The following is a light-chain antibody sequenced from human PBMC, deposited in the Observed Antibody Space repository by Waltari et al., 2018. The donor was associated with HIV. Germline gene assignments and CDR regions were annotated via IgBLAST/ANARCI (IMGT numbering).Light chain of an antibody. J-gene: IGLJ1*01. CDR1: SSDVGGYNY. V-gene: IGLV2-14*01. CDR3: CSYTGSSTRRPYV. Sequence: QSALTQPASVSGSPGQSITISCTGTSSDVGGYNYVSWYQQHPGKAPKLMIFEVSNRPSGVSNRFSGSKSVNTASLTISGLQAEDEADYYCCSYTGSSTRRPYVFGTGTKVTVL. CDR2: EVS.